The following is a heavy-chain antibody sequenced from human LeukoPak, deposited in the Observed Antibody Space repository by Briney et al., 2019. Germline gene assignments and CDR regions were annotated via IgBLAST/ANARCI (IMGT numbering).Heavy chain of an antibody. J-gene: IGHJ4*02. Sequence: PGGSLRLSCAASGFTFSSYGMSWVRQAPGKGLEWVSAISGSGGSTYYADSVKGRFTISRDNSKNTLYLQMNSLRAEDTAVYYCAKDHSNALLWFGEVIRKSRDGYFDYWGQGTLVTVSS. CDR3: AKDHSNALLWFGEVIRKSRDGYFDY. CDR1: GFTFSSYG. CDR2: ISGSGGST. V-gene: IGHV3-23*01. D-gene: IGHD3-10*01.